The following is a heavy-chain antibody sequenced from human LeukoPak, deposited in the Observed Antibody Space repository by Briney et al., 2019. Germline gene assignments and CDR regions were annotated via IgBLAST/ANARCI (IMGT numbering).Heavy chain of an antibody. CDR3: ARDQFTMIRTAQFDY. J-gene: IGHJ4*02. CDR1: GFTFSSYG. D-gene: IGHD3-22*01. Sequence: PGGSLRLSCAASGFTFSSYGMHWVRQAPGKGLEWVAVIWYDGSNKYYADSVKGRFTISRDNSKNTLYLQMNSLRAEDTAVYYCARDQFTMIRTAQFDYWGRGTLVTVSS. CDR2: IWYDGSNK. V-gene: IGHV3-33*01.